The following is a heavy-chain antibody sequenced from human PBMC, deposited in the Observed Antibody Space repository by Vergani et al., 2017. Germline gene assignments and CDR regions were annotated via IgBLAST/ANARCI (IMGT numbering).Heavy chain of an antibody. CDR2: MDYSGST. CDR1: GDSVISTDYH. CDR3: ASKRGACRAAYCHSYDF. V-gene: IGHV4-39*01. D-gene: IGHD2-15*01. J-gene: IGHJ4*02. Sequence: QVQLQESGPGLVKPSETLSLTCTVSGDSVISTDYHWGWIRQPPGKGLEWIGSMDYSGSTSYNPSLESRIPISFETPKNQFSLRLTSGTAADTAVYYCASKRGACRAAYCHSYDFWGPGTLVGVSS.